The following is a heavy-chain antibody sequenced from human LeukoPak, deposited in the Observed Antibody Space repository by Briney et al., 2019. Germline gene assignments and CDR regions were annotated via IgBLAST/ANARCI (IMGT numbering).Heavy chain of an antibody. V-gene: IGHV5-51*01. D-gene: IGHD2-21*02. CDR3: ARHISDCGGDCPFDY. CDR2: IYPGDSDT. CDR1: GYRFTSYW. J-gene: IGHJ4*02. Sequence: GESLKISCHGSGYRFTSYWIGWVRQMPGKGLEWMGMIYPGDSDTRYSPSFHGHVTISADKSISTAYLQWNSLKASDTAMYYCARHISDCGGDCPFDYWGQGTLVTVSS.